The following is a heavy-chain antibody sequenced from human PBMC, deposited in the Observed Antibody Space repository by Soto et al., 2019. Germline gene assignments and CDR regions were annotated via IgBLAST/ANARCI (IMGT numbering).Heavy chain of an antibody. CDR1: GFTFSSYS. D-gene: IGHD6-13*01. Sequence: GGSLRLSCAASGFTFSSYSMNWVRQAPGKGLEWVSSISSSSSYIYYADSVKGRFTISRDNAKNSLYLQMNSLIAEDTAVYYCAKLYSSSWYYYYGMDVWGQGTTVTVSS. J-gene: IGHJ6*02. CDR2: ISSSSSYI. V-gene: IGHV3-21*04. CDR3: AKLYSSSWYYYYGMDV.